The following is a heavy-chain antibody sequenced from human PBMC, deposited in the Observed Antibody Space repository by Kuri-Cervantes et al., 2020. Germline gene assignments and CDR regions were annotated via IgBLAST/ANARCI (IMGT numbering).Heavy chain of an antibody. CDR1: EYSFNSYW. J-gene: IGHJ3*02. CDR3: ARLPTEVYTWPLHAFDI. Sequence: GGSLRLSCKASEYSFNSYWIGWVRQMPGKGLEWMGIIYPGDSDSRYSPSFHGQVTMSVDKSISTAYLQWSSLKASDTAMYYCARLPTEVYTWPLHAFDIWGQGTMVTVSS. CDR2: IYPGDSDS. D-gene: IGHD2-2*02. V-gene: IGHV5-51*01.